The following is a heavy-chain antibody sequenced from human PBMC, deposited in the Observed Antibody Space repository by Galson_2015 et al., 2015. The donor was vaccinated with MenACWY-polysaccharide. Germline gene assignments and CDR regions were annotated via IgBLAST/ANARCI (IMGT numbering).Heavy chain of an antibody. Sequence: SLRLSCAASGFTFDDYAMHWVRQAPGKGLEWVSGIYWNSGSVAYADSVKGRFTISRDDAKSSLFLHMSSLRTEDTALYFCVKARGAERYYYSLDVWGHGTTVTVSS. CDR1: GFTFDDYA. D-gene: IGHD2-21*01. CDR2: IYWNSGSV. CDR3: VKARGAERYYYSLDV. V-gene: IGHV3-9*01. J-gene: IGHJ6*02.